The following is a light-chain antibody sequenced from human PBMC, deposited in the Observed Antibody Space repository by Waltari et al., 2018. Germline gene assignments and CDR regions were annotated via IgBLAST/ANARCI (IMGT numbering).Light chain of an antibody. CDR1: QRISSW. J-gene: IGKJ2*02. Sequence: DIQMTQSPSTLSASVGDRVPITCRASQRISSWLAWYQQKPGKAPKLLIYKASTLESGVPSRFSGSGSGTEFTLTISSLQPDDFATYYCQQYNDYPWTFGQGTKLEIK. V-gene: IGKV1-5*03. CDR3: QQYNDYPWT. CDR2: KAS.